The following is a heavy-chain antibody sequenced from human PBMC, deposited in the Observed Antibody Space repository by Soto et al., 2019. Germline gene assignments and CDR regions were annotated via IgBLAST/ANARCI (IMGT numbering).Heavy chain of an antibody. V-gene: IGHV3-33*01. J-gene: IGHJ4*02. CDR3: ASDGVGHTTFFGYFDY. Sequence: QVQLVEFGGGVVQPGRSLRLSCAASGFTFSGLGMHWVRQAPGKGLAWVAVIRYDESNIYYADAVKGRFTISRDNSKDKLYLQMNRLRADDTAVYYCASDGVGHTTFFGYFDYWGQATLVTVSS. D-gene: IGHD1-26*01. CDR1: GFTFSGLG. CDR2: IRYDESNI.